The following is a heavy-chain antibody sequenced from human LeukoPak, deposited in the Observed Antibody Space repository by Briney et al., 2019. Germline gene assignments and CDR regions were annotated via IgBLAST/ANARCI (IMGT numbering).Heavy chain of an antibody. V-gene: IGHV1-2*02. J-gene: IGHJ5*02. CDR3: ARGDEGWLQFSNYWFDP. Sequence: ASVKVSCKASGYTFTCYYMHWVRQAPGQGLEWMGWINPNSGGTNYAQKFQGRVTMTRDTSISTAYMELSRLRSDDTAVYYCARGDEGWLQFSNYWFDPWGQGTLVTVSS. CDR2: INPNSGGT. D-gene: IGHD5-24*01. CDR1: GYTFTCYY.